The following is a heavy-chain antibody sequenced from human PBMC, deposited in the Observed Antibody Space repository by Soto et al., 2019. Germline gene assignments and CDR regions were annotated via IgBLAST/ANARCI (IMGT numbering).Heavy chain of an antibody. Sequence: SGPTLVNPTQTLTLTCTFSGFSLSTSGMWVSWIRQPPGKALEWLARIDWDDDKYYSTSLKTRLTISKDTSKNQVVLTMTNMDPVDTATYYCARSTAGVHAFDIWGQGTMVTVSS. CDR2: IDWDDDK. CDR1: GFSLSTSGMW. J-gene: IGHJ3*02. D-gene: IGHD5-18*01. CDR3: ARSTAGVHAFDI. V-gene: IGHV2-70*11.